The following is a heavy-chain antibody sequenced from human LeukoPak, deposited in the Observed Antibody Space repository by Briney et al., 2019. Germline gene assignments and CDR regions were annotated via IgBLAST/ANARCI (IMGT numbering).Heavy chain of an antibody. V-gene: IGHV4-59*08. CDR2: IYYSGST. CDR3: ARRLSGSYHFDY. J-gene: IGHJ4*02. CDR1: GGSISSYY. D-gene: IGHD1-26*01. Sequence: SETLSLTCTVSGGSISSYYWSWVRQPPGKGLEWIRDIYYSGSTNYNPSLKSRVTISVDTSKNQFSLKLSSVTAADTAVYYCARRLSGSYHFDYWGQGTLATVSS.